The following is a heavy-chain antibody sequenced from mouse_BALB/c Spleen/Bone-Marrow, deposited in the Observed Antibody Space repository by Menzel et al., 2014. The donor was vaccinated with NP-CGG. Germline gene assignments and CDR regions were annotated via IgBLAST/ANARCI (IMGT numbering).Heavy chain of an antibody. CDR1: GFNIKDTY. V-gene: IGHV14-3*02. Sequence: EVQLQEFGAELVKPGASVKLSCTASGFNIKDTYIHWVKQRPEQGLEWIGRIDPANADTKYGPKFQGKATITADTSSNTVYLQFISLTSGDTAIYYCVRAARTFDYWGQGTTLTVSS. CDR3: VRAARTFDY. CDR2: IDPANADT. D-gene: IGHD3-1*01. J-gene: IGHJ2*01.